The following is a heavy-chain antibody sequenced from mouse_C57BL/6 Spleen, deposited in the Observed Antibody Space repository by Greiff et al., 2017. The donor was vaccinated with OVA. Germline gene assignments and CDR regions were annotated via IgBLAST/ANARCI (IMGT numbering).Heavy chain of an antibody. CDR2: INPGSGGT. D-gene: IGHD3-2*02. CDR1: GYAFTNYL. J-gene: IGHJ2*01. V-gene: IGHV1-54*01. CDR3: AREGTAQATLDY. Sequence: LVESGAELVRPGTSVKVSCKASGYAFTNYLIEWVKQRPGQGLEWIGVINPGSGGTNYNEKFKGKATLTADKSSSTAYMQLSSLTSEDSAVYFCAREGTAQATLDYWGQGTTLTVSS.